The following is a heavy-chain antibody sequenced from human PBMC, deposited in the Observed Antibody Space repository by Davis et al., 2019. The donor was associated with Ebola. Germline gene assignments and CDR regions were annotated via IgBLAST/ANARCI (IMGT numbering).Heavy chain of an antibody. CDR1: GLTFRSQA. J-gene: IGHJ4*02. Sequence: GESLKISCAASGLTFRSQAMSWVRQAPGKGLEWASTIVGSGGSTYYADSVKGRFTISRDNSKNTLYLQMNSLRAEDTAVYYCAKGGYDYINPRGYFDYWGQGTLVTVSS. CDR3: AKGGYDYINPRGYFDY. CDR2: IVGSGGST. D-gene: IGHD4-11*01. V-gene: IGHV3-23*01.